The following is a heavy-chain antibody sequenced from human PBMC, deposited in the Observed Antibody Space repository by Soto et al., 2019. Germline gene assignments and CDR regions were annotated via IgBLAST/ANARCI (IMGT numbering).Heavy chain of an antibody. CDR2: IDPSDSYT. J-gene: IGHJ4*02. D-gene: IGHD3-16*02. CDR3: ASGPYYDYVWGSYRQDY. Sequence: EVQLVQSGAEVKKPGESLRISCKGSGYSFTSYWISWVRRMPGKGLEWMGMIDPSDSYTNYSPSFQGHVTISADKSISTAYLQWSSLKASDTAMYYCASGPYYDYVWGSYRQDYWGQGTLVTVSS. CDR1: GYSFTSYW. V-gene: IGHV5-10-1*01.